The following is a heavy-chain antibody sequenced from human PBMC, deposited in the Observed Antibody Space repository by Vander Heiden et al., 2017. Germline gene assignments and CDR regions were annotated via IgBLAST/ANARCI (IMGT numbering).Heavy chain of an antibody. Sequence: QLQPQESGPGLVNPSETLSLTCTVSGGSISSSTFYWGSVRQPPRKGLQWIGSIYYNENTYCNPFLKIRITITVDTSKNQFSLKLSSVTAADTAVYYCARHVDDGNGWPHETNWFDPWGQGTLVTVSS. D-gene: IGHD6-19*01. V-gene: IGHV4-39*01. CDR2: IYYNENT. CDR3: ARHVDDGNGWPHETNWFDP. J-gene: IGHJ5*02. CDR1: GGSISSSTFY.